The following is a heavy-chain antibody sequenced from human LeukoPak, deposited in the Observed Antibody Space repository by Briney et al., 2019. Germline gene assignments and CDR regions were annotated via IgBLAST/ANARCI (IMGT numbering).Heavy chain of an antibody. V-gene: IGHV1-69*04. D-gene: IGHD5-18*01. CDR2: IIPILGIA. CDR1: GGTFSSYA. Sequence: EASVKVSCKASGGTFSSYAISWVRQAPGQGLEWMGRIIPILGIANYAQKFQGRVTITADKSTSTAYMELSSLRSEDTAVYYRASGGYSYGYGVLDYWGQGTLVTVSS. J-gene: IGHJ4*02. CDR3: ASGGYSYGYGVLDY.